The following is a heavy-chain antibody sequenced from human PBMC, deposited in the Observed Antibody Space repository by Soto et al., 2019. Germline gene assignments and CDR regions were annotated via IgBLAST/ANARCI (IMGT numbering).Heavy chain of an antibody. CDR3: ARVRGGTWWFDT. CDR1: GGTFSSYA. V-gene: IGHV1-69*13. Sequence: ASVKVSCKASGGTFSSYAISWVRQAPGQGLEWMGGIIPIFGTANYAQKLQGRVTITADESTSTAYMELSSLRSDDTAVYYCARVRGGTWWFDTWGQGTLVTVSS. CDR2: IIPIFGTA. D-gene: IGHD3-16*01. J-gene: IGHJ5*02.